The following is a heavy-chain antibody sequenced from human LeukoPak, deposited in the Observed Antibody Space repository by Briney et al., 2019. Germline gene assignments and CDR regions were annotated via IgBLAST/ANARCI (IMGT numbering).Heavy chain of an antibody. CDR3: AKGWFGFSVIDY. D-gene: IGHD3-10*01. V-gene: IGHV3-30*18. J-gene: IGHJ4*02. CDR1: GFTFISYA. Sequence: PGGSLRLSCAASGFTFISYAMHWVRQAPGKGLEWVAVILYDGTNKFYADSVKGRFTISRDNSKNTLYLQMNSLRAEDTAVYNCAKGWFGFSVIDYWGQGTPVTVSS. CDR2: ILYDGTNK.